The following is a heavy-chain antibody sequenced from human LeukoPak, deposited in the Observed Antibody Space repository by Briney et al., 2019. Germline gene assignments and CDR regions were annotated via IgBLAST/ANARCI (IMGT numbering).Heavy chain of an antibody. J-gene: IGHJ4*02. D-gene: IGHD3-22*01. Sequence: PGGSLRLSCAASGFTFSSYAMSWVRQAPGKGLEWVSAISGSGGSTYYADSVKGRFTISRDNSKNTLYLQMNSLRAEDTAVYYCAKDRSYYYDSSGFDYWGRGTLVTVSS. CDR1: GFTFSSYA. V-gene: IGHV3-23*01. CDR2: ISGSGGST. CDR3: AKDRSYYYDSSGFDY.